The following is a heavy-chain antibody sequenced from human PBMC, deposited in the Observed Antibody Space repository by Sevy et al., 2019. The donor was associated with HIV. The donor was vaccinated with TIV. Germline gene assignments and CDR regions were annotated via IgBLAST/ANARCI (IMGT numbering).Heavy chain of an antibody. CDR1: GFTFTNYG. D-gene: IGHD6-19*01. J-gene: IGHJ4*02. V-gene: IGHV3-23*01. CDR2: ISNSGANT. CDR3: AKEWTLLSDWYGEFDY. Sequence: GGSLRLSCAASGFTFTNYGMHWVRQAPGKGLEWVSGISNSGANTYYADSVRGRFTVSRDNSKNTVYLQLNSLRAEDTAIYYCAKEWTLLSDWYGEFDYWGQGTLVNVSS.